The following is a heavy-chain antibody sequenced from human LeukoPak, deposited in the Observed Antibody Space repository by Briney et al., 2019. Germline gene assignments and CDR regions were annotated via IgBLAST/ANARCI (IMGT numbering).Heavy chain of an antibody. J-gene: IGHJ5*02. V-gene: IGHV1-2*02. Sequence: ASVKVSCKASGYTFTSYDINWVRQATGQGLEWMGWINPNTGGTNFAQKFQGRVTMTRDTSISTAYMELSRLTFDDTAVYYCAREFPSSSNWYAKWFDPWGQGTLVTVSS. CDR2: INPNTGGT. CDR1: GYTFTSYD. D-gene: IGHD6-13*01. CDR3: AREFPSSSNWYAKWFDP.